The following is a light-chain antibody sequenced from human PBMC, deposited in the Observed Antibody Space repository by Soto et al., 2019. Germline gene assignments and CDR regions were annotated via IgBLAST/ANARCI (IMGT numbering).Light chain of an antibody. Sequence: EIVLKQSPNALSLCPGERATLSCRASQSVSSDYLVWYQQKPGQAPRLLIYGASSRATGIPDRFSGSGSGTDFTLTISRLEPEDFAVYYCQHYGNTPPSVTFGPGTKVDIK. CDR2: GAS. CDR1: QSVSSDY. J-gene: IGKJ3*01. V-gene: IGKV3-20*01. CDR3: QHYGNTPPSVT.